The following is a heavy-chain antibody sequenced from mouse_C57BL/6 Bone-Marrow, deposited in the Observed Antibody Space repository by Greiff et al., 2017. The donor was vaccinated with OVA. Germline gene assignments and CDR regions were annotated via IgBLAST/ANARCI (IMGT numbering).Heavy chain of an antibody. Sequence: QVQLQQPGAELVKPGASVKISCKASGYTFTSYWITWVKQRPGQGLEWIGDIYPGSGSTNYNEKFKSKATLTVDTSSSTAYMQLSSLTSEDSAVYYCARCEIYYGNIYYAMDYWGQGTSVTVSS. V-gene: IGHV1-55*01. J-gene: IGHJ4*01. CDR2: IYPGSGST. CDR3: ARCEIYYGNIYYAMDY. D-gene: IGHD2-1*01. CDR1: GYTFTSYW.